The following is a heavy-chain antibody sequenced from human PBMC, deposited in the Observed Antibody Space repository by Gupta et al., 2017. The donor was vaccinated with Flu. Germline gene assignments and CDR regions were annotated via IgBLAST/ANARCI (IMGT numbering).Heavy chain of an antibody. CDR3: AKLAASGTRYYYYGGMDV. Sequence: QAQLAQSGAEVKKPGASVKVSCKASGYYFTNHFIQWVRQAPGQGLEWMGWIDCNGGDTHYSQKFQGRVNMTRDASVNTAYMELSGLKSEDTALYYCAKLAASGTRYYYYGGMDVWGQGTTVTVSS. CDR2: IDCNGGDT. D-gene: IGHD6-13*01. CDR1: GYYFTNHF. V-gene: IGHV1-2*02. J-gene: IGHJ6*02.